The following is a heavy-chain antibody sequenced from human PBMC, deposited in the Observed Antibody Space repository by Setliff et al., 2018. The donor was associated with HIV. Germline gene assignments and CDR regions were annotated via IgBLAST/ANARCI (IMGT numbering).Heavy chain of an antibody. CDR3: AREGPPVDVAGRYLQH. CDR2: IKTDSSST. V-gene: IGHV3-74*01. D-gene: IGHD2-15*01. Sequence: GSLRLSCAVSGFTFSNYWVHWVRQVPGKGLEWVSRIKTDSSSTDYADSVKGRFTISRDNGRNTLYLQMNSLRDEDSAVYHCAREGPPVDVAGRYLQHWGRGTLVTVSS. CDR1: GFTFSNYW. J-gene: IGHJ1*01.